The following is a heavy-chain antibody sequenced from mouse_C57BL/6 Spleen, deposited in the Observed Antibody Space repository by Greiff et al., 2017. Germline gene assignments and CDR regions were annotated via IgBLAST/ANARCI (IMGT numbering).Heavy chain of an antibody. CDR2: ISNLAYSI. D-gene: IGHD2-1*01. CDR1: GFTFSDYG. CDR3: ASAGGNDYYAMDY. J-gene: IGHJ4*01. Sequence: EVKLMESGGGLVQPGGSLKLSCAASGFTFSDYGMAWVRQAPRKGPEWVAFISNLAYSIYYADTVTGRFTISRENAKNTLYLEMSSLRSEDTAMYYCASAGGNDYYAMDYWGQGTSVTVSS. V-gene: IGHV5-15*01.